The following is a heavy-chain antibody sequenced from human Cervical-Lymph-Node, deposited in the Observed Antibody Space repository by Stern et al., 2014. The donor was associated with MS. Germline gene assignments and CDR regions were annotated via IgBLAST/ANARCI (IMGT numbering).Heavy chain of an antibody. Sequence: QLVQSGAEVKKPGSSVKVSCKVSGGTFNTYAFTWVRQAPGQGPEWMGGIIPIFGSANYAQKFQGRVTITADESTSTTYMELSSLRSEDTAVYYCVTQWQGWLSNFDYWGQGTLVTVSS. CDR3: VTQWQGWLSNFDY. J-gene: IGHJ4*02. V-gene: IGHV1-69*01. D-gene: IGHD6-19*01. CDR2: IIPIFGSA. CDR1: GGTFNTYA.